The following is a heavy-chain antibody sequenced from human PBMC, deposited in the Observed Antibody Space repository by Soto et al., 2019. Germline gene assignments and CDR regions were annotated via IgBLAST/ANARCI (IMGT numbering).Heavy chain of an antibody. Sequence: ASVKVSCKASGYIFTAYSMHWVRQAPGQGLEWMGVVNPSGGSTNYAQKFQGRITMTRDTSTSTVYMDLSSLTSEDTAVYYCAREENCSDGICYSEYFQRWGQGTLVTAPQ. V-gene: IGHV1-46*01. CDR3: AREENCSDGICYSEYFQR. CDR2: VNPSGGST. J-gene: IGHJ1*01. CDR1: GYIFTAYS. D-gene: IGHD2-15*01.